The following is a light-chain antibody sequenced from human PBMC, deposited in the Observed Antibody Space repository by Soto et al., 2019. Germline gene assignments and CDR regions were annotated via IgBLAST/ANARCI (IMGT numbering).Light chain of an antibody. CDR2: AAS. J-gene: IGKJ1*01. Sequence: DIQMTQSPSSLSASVGDRVTITCRASQGISNYLAWYQQKPGKVPKLLIYAASTLQSGVTSRFSGSGSGTDFTLTISSLQPEDVATYYCQTHNSEFGQGTKVDIK. CDR3: QTHNSE. CDR1: QGISNY. V-gene: IGKV1-27*01.